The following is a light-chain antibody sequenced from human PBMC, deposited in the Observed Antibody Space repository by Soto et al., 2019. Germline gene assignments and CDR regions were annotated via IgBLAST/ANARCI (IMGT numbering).Light chain of an antibody. Sequence: QMTQSPSSLSASVGDRVTLTCWASQSIGMYLNWYQQKPGKAPKLLISNAVGVQSGVPPRFSGSGSGTDFTLTISSLQPEDFATYYCQQSHSNPITFGGGTKVDIK. CDR3: QQSHSNPIT. J-gene: IGKJ4*01. V-gene: IGKV1-39*01. CDR1: QSIGMY. CDR2: NAV.